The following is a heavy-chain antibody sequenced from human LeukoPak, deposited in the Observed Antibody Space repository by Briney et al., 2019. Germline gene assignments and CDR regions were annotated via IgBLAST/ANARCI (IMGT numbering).Heavy chain of an antibody. Sequence: SETLSLTCAVSGGSISSSNWWSWVRQPPGKGLEWIGSIYYSGSTYYNPSLKSRVTISVDTSKNQFSLKLSSVTAADTAVYYCASQYYDFWSGYYTDEYYFDYWGQGTLVTVSS. J-gene: IGHJ4*02. CDR1: GGSISSSNW. CDR2: IYYSGST. CDR3: ASQYYDFWSGYYTDEYYFDY. V-gene: IGHV4-39*01. D-gene: IGHD3-3*01.